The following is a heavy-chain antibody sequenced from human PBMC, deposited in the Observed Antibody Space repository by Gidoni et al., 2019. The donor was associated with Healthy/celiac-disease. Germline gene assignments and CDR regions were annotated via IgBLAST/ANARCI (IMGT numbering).Heavy chain of an antibody. D-gene: IGHD4-4*01. V-gene: IGHV4-59*08. Sequence: QVQLQESGPGLVKPSETLSLTCTVSGGSISSYYWSWIRQPPGKGREWIGYIYYSGSTNYNPSLKSRVTISVDTSKNQFSLKLSSVTAADTAVYYCAGTTENYYYYGMDVWGQGATVTVSS. CDR3: AGTTENYYYYGMDV. CDR2: IYYSGST. J-gene: IGHJ6*02. CDR1: GGSISSYY.